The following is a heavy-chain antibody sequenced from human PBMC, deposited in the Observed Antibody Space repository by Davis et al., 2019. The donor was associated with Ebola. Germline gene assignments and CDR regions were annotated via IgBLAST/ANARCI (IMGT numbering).Heavy chain of an antibody. Sequence: ASVQVSCKSSGYTFTSYGISWVRQAPGQGLDWMGWISPYNANTNYAQKFQGRVTMTTDTSTSTAYMELRSLRSDDTAVYYCARDNIVATTNDAFDMWGQGTMVTVSS. CDR3: ARDNIVATTNDAFDM. CDR1: GYTFTSYG. CDR2: ISPYNANT. J-gene: IGHJ3*02. D-gene: IGHD5-12*01. V-gene: IGHV1-18*01.